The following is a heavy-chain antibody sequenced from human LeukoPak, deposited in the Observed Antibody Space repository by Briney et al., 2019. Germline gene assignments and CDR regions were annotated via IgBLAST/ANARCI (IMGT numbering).Heavy chain of an antibody. J-gene: IGHJ5*02. CDR3: ARDPLNYYDSSGLP. Sequence: GGSLRLSCAASGFTFSSYSMNWVRQAPGKGPEWVSYISSSSSTIYYADSVKGRFTISRDNAKNSLYLQMNSLRDEDTAVYYCARDPLNYYDSSGLPWGQGTLVTVSS. D-gene: IGHD3-22*01. CDR1: GFTFSSYS. CDR2: ISSSSSTI. V-gene: IGHV3-48*02.